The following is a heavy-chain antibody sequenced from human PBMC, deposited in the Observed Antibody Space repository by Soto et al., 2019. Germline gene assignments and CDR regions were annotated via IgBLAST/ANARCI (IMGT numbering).Heavy chain of an antibody. J-gene: IGHJ4*02. Sequence: QVQLVESGGGVVQPGGSLRLSCAASGFTFSSYAMHWVRQAPGKGLEWVAVISYDGSNKYYADSVKGRFTIHRDTSKNTLYVQMNGLIAEDTAGYYCAKGQLFYGNYEFDYWGQGTLVTVSS. CDR3: AKGQLFYGNYEFDY. V-gene: IGHV3-30-3*01. CDR1: GFTFSSYA. D-gene: IGHD4-17*01. CDR2: ISYDGSNK.